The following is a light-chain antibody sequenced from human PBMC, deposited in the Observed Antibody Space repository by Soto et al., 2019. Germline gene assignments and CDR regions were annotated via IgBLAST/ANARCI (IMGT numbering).Light chain of an antibody. CDR2: ENN. CDR1: SSNIGNNY. J-gene: IGLJ3*02. CDR3: GTWDSSLSAGV. V-gene: IGLV1-51*01. Sequence: QSVLTQPPSVSAAPGQKVTISCSGSSSNIGNNYVSWYQQLPGTAPKLLIYENNKRPSGMRDRFSGSKSATSATLGITGLQTGDEADYYCGTWDSSLSAGVFGGGTKLTVL.